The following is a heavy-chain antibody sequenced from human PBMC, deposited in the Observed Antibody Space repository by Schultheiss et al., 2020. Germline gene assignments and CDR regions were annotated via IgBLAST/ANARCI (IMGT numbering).Heavy chain of an antibody. CDR1: GGSFSGYY. V-gene: IGHV4-34*01. CDR3: ARARDIVVVPAVREGDWFDP. Sequence: AETLTLTCAVYGGSFSGYYWGWIRQPPGKGLEWIGSIYYSGSTYYNPSLKSRVTISVDTSKNQFSLKLSSVTAADTAVYYCARARDIVVVPAVREGDWFDPWGQGTLVTVSS. D-gene: IGHD2-2*01. J-gene: IGHJ5*02. CDR2: IYYSGST.